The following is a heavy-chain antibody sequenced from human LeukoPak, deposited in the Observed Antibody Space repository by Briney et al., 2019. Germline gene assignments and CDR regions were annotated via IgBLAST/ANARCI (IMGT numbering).Heavy chain of an antibody. CDR2: IYHSGST. V-gene: IGHV4-30-2*01. J-gene: IGHJ4*02. CDR1: GGSISSGGYY. Sequence: SETLSLTCTVSGGSISSGGYYWSWIRQPPGKGLEWIGYIYHSGSTYYNPSLKSRVTISVDRSKNQFSLKLSSVTAADTAVYYCARGSGSSTVTPFDYWGQGTLVTVSS. D-gene: IGHD4-17*01. CDR3: ARGSGSSTVTPFDY.